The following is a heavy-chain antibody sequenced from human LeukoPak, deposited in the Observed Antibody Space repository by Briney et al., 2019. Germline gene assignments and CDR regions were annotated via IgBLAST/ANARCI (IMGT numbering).Heavy chain of an antibody. V-gene: IGHV4-59*08. CDR1: GGSITSCY. Sequence: SETLSLTCSVSGGSITSCYWSWIRQTPGKGLEWIGYIRYTGTTNYNPSLKSRVTISADTSKNQFSLSLTSVTAADTAVYYCARSYDVLTAYNLPGFDSWGQGTLVSVSS. CDR2: IRYTGTT. D-gene: IGHD3-9*01. CDR3: ARSYDVLTAYNLPGFDS. J-gene: IGHJ5*01.